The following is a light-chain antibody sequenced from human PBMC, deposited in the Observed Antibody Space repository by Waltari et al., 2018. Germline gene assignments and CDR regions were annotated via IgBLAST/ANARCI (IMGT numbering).Light chain of an antibody. J-gene: IGKJ2*01. V-gene: IGKV3-15*01. CDR3: QQYNNWPPYT. CDR1: QSVNSN. CDR2: GAS. Sequence: EIVMTQSPATLSVSPGERATLSCRASQSVNSNLAWYQQIPGQAPRLLMYGASTRATGIPARFSGSGSGTEFTLTISSMQSEDFAVYYCQQYNNWPPYTFGQGTKLEIK.